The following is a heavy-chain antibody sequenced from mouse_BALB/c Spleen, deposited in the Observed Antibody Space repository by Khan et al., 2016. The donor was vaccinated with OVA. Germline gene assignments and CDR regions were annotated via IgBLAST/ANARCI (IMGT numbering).Heavy chain of an antibody. Sequence: EVKLEGSGGGLVQPGGSMKLSCVASGFTFSNYWMNWVRQSPEKGLEWVAEIRLKSDDYVTHYAESVKGRFTISRDDSNSSVDRQICNLRAEYTGIYYCWILRWGQGTTLTVAS. CDR1: GFTFSNYW. CDR3: WILR. J-gene: IGHJ2*01. V-gene: IGHV6-6*02. CDR2: IRLKSDDYVT.